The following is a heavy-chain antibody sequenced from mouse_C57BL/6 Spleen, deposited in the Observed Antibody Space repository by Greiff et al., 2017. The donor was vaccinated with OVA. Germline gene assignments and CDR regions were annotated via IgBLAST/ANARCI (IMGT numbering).Heavy chain of an antibody. V-gene: IGHV6-3*01. CDR2: IRLKSDNYAT. J-gene: IGHJ3*01. Sequence: EVKLVESGGGLVQPGGSLKLSCVASGFTFSNYWMNWVRQSPAKGLEWVAQIRLKSDNYATHYAESVKGRFTISRDDSKSSVYLQMNNLRAEDTGIDYCTYYYGSSPAWFAYWGQGTLVTVSA. CDR1: GFTFSNYW. D-gene: IGHD1-1*01. CDR3: TYYYGSSPAWFAY.